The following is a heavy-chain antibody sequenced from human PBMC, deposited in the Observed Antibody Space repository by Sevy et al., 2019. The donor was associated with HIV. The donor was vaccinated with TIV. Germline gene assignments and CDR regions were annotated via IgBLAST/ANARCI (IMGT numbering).Heavy chain of an antibody. CDR3: ARGGDFNDRSAKRDFDY. Sequence: GGSLRLSCAASGFTFSNYGMHWVRQAPGKGLEWVAVIWNDGSNKYYADSMKGRFTISRDNSKNTLYLQINSRRVEDTAVYFCARGGDFNDRSAKRDFDYWGQGTLVTVSS. D-gene: IGHD3-22*01. CDR1: GFTFSNYG. J-gene: IGHJ4*02. CDR2: IWNDGSNK. V-gene: IGHV3-33*01.